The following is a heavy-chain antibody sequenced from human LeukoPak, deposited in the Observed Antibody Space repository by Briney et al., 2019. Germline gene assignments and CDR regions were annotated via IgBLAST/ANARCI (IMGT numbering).Heavy chain of an antibody. CDR2: ISWNSGSI. V-gene: IGHV3-9*01. D-gene: IGHD2-21*01. CDR1: GFTFSSYA. CDR3: AKGSLSSISALDY. Sequence: PGRSLRLSCAASGFTFSSYAMHWVRHAPGKGLEWVSGISWNSGSIGYADSVKGRFTISRDNAKNSLYLQMNSLRAEDTALYYCAKGSLSSISALDYWGQGTLVTVSS. J-gene: IGHJ4*02.